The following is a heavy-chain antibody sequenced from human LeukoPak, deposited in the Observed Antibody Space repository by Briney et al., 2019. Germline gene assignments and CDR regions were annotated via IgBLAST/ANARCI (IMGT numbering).Heavy chain of an antibody. CDR2: IYYSGSA. Sequence: SQTLSLTCTVSGGSISSGGHYWSWIRQHPAKGLEWIGYIYYSGSAYYNPSLESRVTISIDTSKNQFSLKLTSVTAADTAVYFCARGTLRLFDYWGQGTLVTISS. V-gene: IGHV4-31*03. CDR3: ARGTLRLFDY. D-gene: IGHD5/OR15-5a*01. J-gene: IGHJ4*02. CDR1: GGSISSGGHY.